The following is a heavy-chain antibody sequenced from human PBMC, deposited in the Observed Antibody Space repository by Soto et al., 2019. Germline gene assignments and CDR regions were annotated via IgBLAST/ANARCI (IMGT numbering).Heavy chain of an antibody. CDR1: GVSLTGYH. CDR3: ARRLNLGSFDH. V-gene: IGHV4-59*01. D-gene: IGHD3-10*01. J-gene: IGHJ5*02. CDR2: VYYSGRV. Sequence: SETLSLTCNVSGVSLTGYHWNWIRQPPGKTLEWIGFVYYSGRVSYNPSLNGRASISVDRSKNQFSLRLTSVTAADTAVYYCARRLNLGSFDHWGQGTLVTV.